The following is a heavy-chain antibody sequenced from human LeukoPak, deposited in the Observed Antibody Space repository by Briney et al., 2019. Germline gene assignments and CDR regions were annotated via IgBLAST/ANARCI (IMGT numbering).Heavy chain of an antibody. D-gene: IGHD3-10*01. J-gene: IGHJ3*02. CDR3: ARDPGIITMPRAFDI. CDR1: GFTFDDYG. Sequence: PGGPLRLSCAASGFTFDDYGMSWVRQAPGKGLEWVSGINWNGGSTGYADSVKGRFTISRDNSKNTLYLQMNSLRAEDTAVYYCARDPGIITMPRAFDIWGQGTMVTVSS. CDR2: INWNGGST. V-gene: IGHV3-20*04.